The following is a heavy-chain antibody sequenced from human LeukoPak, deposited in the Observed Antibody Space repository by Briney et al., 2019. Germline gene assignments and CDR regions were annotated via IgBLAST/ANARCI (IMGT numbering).Heavy chain of an antibody. CDR2: ISSSSSTI. CDR3: ARVASATSDY. V-gene: IGHV3-48*04. J-gene: IGHJ4*02. D-gene: IGHD3-3*01. Sequence: GGSLRLSCAASGFTFSSYSMNWVCQAPGKGLEWVSYISSSSSTIYYADSVKGRFTISRDNAKNSLYLQMNSLRAEDTAVYYCARVASATSDYWGQGTLVTVSS. CDR1: GFTFSSYS.